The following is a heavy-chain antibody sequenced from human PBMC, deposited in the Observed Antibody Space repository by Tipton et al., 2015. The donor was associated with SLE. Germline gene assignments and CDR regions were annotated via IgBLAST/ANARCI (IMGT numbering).Heavy chain of an antibody. V-gene: IGHV4-39*07. CDR1: GGSISSSSYY. D-gene: IGHD6-13*01. J-gene: IGHJ4*02. CDR3: ARDGSLAAAGTPFDY. Sequence: TLSLTCTVSGGSISSSSYYWGWIRQPPGKGLEWIGSIYYSGSTYYNPSLKSRVTISVDTSKNQFSPKLSSVTAADTAVYYCARDGSLAAAGTPFDYWGQGTLVTVSS. CDR2: IYYSGST.